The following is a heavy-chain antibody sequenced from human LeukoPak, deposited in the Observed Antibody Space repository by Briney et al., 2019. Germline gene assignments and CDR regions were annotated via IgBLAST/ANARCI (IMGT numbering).Heavy chain of an antibody. D-gene: IGHD5-24*01. CDR2: INHSGST. V-gene: IGHV4-34*01. Sequence: SETLSLTCAVYGGSFSGYYWSWIRQPPGKGLEWIGEINHSGSTNYNPSLKRRGTISVDTSKNQFSLKLSSVTAADTAVYYCARGHRNVEVDYYYMDVWGKGTTVTVSS. CDR1: GGSFSGYY. CDR3: ARGHRNVEVDYYYMDV. J-gene: IGHJ6*03.